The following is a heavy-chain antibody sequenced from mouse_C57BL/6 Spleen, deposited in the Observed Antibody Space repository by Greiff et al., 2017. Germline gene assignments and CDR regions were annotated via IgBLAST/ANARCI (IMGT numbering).Heavy chain of an antibody. CDR3: ARIYYYGSSYDYFDY. J-gene: IGHJ2*01. CDR2: IHPNSGST. Sequence: VQLQQPGAELVKPGASVKLSCKASGYTFTSYWMHWVKQRPGQGLEWIGMIHPNSGSTNYNEKFKSKATLTVDKSSSTAYMQLSSLTSEDSAVYYCARIYYYGSSYDYFDYWGQGTTLTVSS. D-gene: IGHD1-1*01. CDR1: GYTFTSYW. V-gene: IGHV1-64*01.